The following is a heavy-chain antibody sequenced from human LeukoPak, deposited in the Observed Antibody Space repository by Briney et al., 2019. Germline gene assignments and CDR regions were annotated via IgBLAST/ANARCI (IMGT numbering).Heavy chain of an antibody. V-gene: IGHV4-34*01. Sequence: PSETLSLTCAVYGGSFSGYYWSWIRQPPGKGLEWIGEINHSGSTNYNPSLKSRVTISVDTSKNQFSLKLSSVTAADTAVYYCARRCSNYVFYYYYYMDVWGKGTTVTVSS. J-gene: IGHJ6*03. CDR3: ARRCSNYVFYYYYYMDV. D-gene: IGHD4-11*01. CDR1: GGSFSGYY. CDR2: INHSGST.